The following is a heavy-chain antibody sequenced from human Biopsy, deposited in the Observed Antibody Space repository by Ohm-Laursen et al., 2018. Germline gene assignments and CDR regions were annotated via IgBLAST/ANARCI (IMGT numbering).Heavy chain of an antibody. CDR3: ARDSGILNYGNFKYYHYYGMDV. Sequence: GTLSLTCSVSGDSVTKYYWSWIRQPPGKGLEWIGHIYYSVMTNYNPSLQSRVSIPVDTSRNQVPLTLSSVTAADTAVYYCARDSGILNYGNFKYYHYYGMDVWGQGTKVTVSS. CDR1: GDSVTKYY. J-gene: IGHJ6*02. D-gene: IGHD4-11*01. V-gene: IGHV4-59*02. CDR2: IYYSVMT.